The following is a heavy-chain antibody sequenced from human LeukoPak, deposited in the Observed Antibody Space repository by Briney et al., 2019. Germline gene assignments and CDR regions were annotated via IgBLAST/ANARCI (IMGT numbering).Heavy chain of an antibody. V-gene: IGHV3-53*01. CDR3: ATPPYT. CDR1: GFNVTITH. CDR2: IYSAVGT. Sequence: GGSLRLSCAVSGFNVTITHMTWVRQAPGQGLEWVSSIYSAVGTDYAESVKGRFTISRDRSKNTLYLQMNSLRVEDTAIFYCATPPYTWGQAPLAT. J-gene: IGHJ4*02. D-gene: IGHD1-14*01.